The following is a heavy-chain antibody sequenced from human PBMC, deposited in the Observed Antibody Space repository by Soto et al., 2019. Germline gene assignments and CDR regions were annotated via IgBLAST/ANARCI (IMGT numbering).Heavy chain of an antibody. J-gene: IGHJ5*02. CDR2: IYYSGST. Sequence: SETLSLTCTVSGGSISSYYWSWIRQPPGKGLEWIGYIYYSGSTNYNPSLKSRVTISVDTSKNQFSLKLSSVTAADTAVYYCARAAPRYGGNNWFDPWGQGTLVTVSS. D-gene: IGHD2-15*01. V-gene: IGHV4-59*08. CDR1: GGSISSYY. CDR3: ARAAPRYGGNNWFDP.